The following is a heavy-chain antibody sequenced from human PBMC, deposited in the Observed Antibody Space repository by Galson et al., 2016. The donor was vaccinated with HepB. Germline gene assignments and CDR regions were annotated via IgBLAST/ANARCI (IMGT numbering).Heavy chain of an antibody. CDR2: ISWNSRHI. CDR3: ARDPHAVGPSYFDS. V-gene: IGHV3-9*01. D-gene: IGHD3-10*01. Sequence: SLRLSCAASGFIFDDYALHWVRQAPGKGLEWVSVISWNSRHIGYAESVQGRFTISRDNAKNTLYLQMSGLRADDTALYFCARDPHAVGPSYFDSWGQGTLVSVSS. CDR1: GFIFDDYA. J-gene: IGHJ4*02.